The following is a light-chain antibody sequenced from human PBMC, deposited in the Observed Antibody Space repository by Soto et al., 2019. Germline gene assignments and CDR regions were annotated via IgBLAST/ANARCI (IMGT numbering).Light chain of an antibody. CDR2: KAS. Sequence: DIQMTQAPSTLPASLVDRFTITCLASQSISSYLNWYQQKPGKAPKLLIYKASSLESGVPSRLSGSGSGTEFTLTIGSLQPDDFATYYCQHYNSYSEAFGQGTKVDI. CDR1: QSISSY. CDR3: QHYNSYSEA. V-gene: IGKV1-5*03. J-gene: IGKJ1*01.